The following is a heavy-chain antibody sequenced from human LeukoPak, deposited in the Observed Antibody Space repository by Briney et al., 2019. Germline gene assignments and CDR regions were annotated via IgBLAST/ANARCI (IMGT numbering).Heavy chain of an antibody. V-gene: IGHV4-31*03. Sequence: SETLSLTCTVSGGSISSGGYYWSWIRQHPGKGLEWIGYIYYSGSTYYNPSLKSRVTISVDTSKNQFSLKLSSVTAADTAVYYCARVGTLTGYLDYWGQGTLVTVSS. D-gene: IGHD3-9*01. J-gene: IGHJ4*02. CDR3: ARVGTLTGYLDY. CDR2: IYYSGST. CDR1: GGSISSGGYY.